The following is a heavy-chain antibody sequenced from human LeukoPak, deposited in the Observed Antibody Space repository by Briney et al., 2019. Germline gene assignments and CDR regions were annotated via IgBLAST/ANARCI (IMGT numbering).Heavy chain of an antibody. J-gene: IGHJ4*02. V-gene: IGHV3-7*01. D-gene: IGHD2-15*01. CDR3: GRGIVVVVGASDHFDY. CDR1: GFTLSTYW. CDR2: ISPDGSDK. Sequence: PGGSLTLSCVASGFTLSTYWMNWVRQAPGKGLERVGTISPDGSDKYYVDSVKGLFTICRDNAKTSLYLQINSLRADDTALYFCGRGIVVVVGASDHFDYWGQGTLITVSS.